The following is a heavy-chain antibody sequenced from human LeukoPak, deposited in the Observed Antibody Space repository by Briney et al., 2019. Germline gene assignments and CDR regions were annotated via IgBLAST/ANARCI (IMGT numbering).Heavy chain of an antibody. J-gene: IGHJ4*02. CDR2: ISDSGIIT. V-gene: IGHV3-23*01. CDR1: GFTFSNFA. D-gene: IGHD4-17*01. Sequence: PGGSLRLSCGASGFTFSNFAMNWVRQAPGKGLEWVSSISDSGIITLYADSVKGRFTISRDNSKNTLYLQMNSLRAEDTAVYSCAKEILISTDYACDYWGQGTLVTVSS. CDR3: AKEILISTDYACDY.